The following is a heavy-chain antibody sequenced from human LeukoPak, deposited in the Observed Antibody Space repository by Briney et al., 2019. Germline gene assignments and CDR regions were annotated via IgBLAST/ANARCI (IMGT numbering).Heavy chain of an antibody. CDR3: AKTPMVRGVPNWFDP. V-gene: IGHV1-8*01. CDR2: MNPNSGNT. D-gene: IGHD3-10*01. J-gene: IGHJ5*02. Sequence: ASEKVSCKASGYTFTSYDINWVRQATGQGLEWMGWMNPNSGNTGYAQKFQGRVTMTRNTSISTAYMELSSLRSEDTAVYYCAKTPMVRGVPNWFDPWGQGTLVTVSS. CDR1: GYTFTSYD.